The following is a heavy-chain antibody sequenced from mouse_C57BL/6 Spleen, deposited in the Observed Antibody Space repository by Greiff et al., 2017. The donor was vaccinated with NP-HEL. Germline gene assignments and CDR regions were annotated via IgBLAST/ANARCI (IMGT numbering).Heavy chain of an antibody. CDR2: IRNKANGYTT. Sequence: EVMLVESGGGLVQPGGSLSLSCAASGFTFTDYYMSWVRQPPGKALEWLGFIRNKANGYTTEYSASVKGRFTISRDNSQSILYLQMNALRAEDSATYYCARSFYYDYDGVYYYAMDYWGQGTSVTVSS. V-gene: IGHV7-3*01. CDR1: GFTFTDYY. J-gene: IGHJ4*01. CDR3: ARSFYYDYDGVYYYAMDY. D-gene: IGHD2-4*01.